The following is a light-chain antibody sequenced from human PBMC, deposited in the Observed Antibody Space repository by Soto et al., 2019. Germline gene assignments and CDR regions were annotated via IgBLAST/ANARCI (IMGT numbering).Light chain of an antibody. CDR3: SSYTTSSTVV. CDR2: DVS. V-gene: IGLV2-14*03. J-gene: IGLJ2*01. CDR1: SSDVGGYNY. Sequence: QSALTQPASVSGSPGQSITISCTGTSSDVGGYNYVSWYQQHPGKAPKLLIYDVSNRPSGVSNRFSASKSGNTASLTISGLQAEDEADYYFSSYTTSSTVVFGGGTKLTVL.